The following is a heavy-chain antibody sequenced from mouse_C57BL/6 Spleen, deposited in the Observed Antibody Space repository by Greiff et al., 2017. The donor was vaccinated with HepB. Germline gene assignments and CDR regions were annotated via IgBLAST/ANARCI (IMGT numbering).Heavy chain of an antibody. CDR2: IRLKSDNYAT. CDR3: TAFYYGYGGFAWFAY. V-gene: IGHV6-3*01. CDR1: GFTFSNYW. J-gene: IGHJ3*01. Sequence: EVKVEESGGGLVQPGGSMKLSCVASGFTFSNYWMNWVHQSPEKGLEWVAQIRLKSDNYATHYAESVKGRFTISRDDSKSSVYLQMNNLRAEDTGIYYCTAFYYGYGGFAWFAYWGQGTLVTVSA. D-gene: IGHD2-2*01.